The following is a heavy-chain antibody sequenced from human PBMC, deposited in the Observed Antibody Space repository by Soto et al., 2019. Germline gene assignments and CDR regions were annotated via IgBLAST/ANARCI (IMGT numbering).Heavy chain of an antibody. CDR3: AREHMGLQRSGALDI. V-gene: IGHV4-61*01. CDR2: IFYGGST. Sequence: SETLSLTCTVSGGSVSSVSSYWSWIRQPPGKGMEWVGYIFYGGSTHYNPSLQSRLSLSVDASKNEFSLRLSSVSPADTAIYYCAREHMGLQRSGALDIWGRGTMVTVSS. CDR1: GGSVSSVSSY. D-gene: IGHD2-21*01. J-gene: IGHJ3*02.